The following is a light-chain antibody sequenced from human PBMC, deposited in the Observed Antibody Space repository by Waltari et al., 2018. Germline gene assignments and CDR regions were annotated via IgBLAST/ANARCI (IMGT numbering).Light chain of an antibody. CDR1: RGLNPY. CDR3: LQYYSYPGT. J-gene: IGKJ3*01. CDR2: AAS. V-gene: IGKV1-16*01. Sequence: DVQMTQSPASVSASVGDRVTITCRSSRGLNPYLAWFQQKPGKAPRSLIYAASTLQSGAPSTFSGSGSGTQFALTISSLQPEDFGTYYCLQYYSYPGTFGPGTRVDI.